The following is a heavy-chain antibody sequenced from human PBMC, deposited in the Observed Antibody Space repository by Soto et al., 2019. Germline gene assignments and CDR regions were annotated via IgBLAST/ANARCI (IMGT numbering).Heavy chain of an antibody. CDR2: IYYSGTN. CDR1: GGSISNSDYY. J-gene: IGHJ4*02. CDR3: ARQARGTTWSDFDH. V-gene: IGHV4-39*01. Sequence: SETLSLTCTVSGGSISNSDYYWGWIRQSPGKGLEWIGSIYYSGTNFYDPSLRSRLSMSVDTSKNQFSLRLNSVTAADTAVYYCARQARGTTWSDFDHWSQGTLVTVSS. D-gene: IGHD1-7*01.